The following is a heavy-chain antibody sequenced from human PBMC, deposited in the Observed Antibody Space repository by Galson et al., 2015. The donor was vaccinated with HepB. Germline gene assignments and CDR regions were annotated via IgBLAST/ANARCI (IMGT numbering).Heavy chain of an antibody. CDR2: TWYRSKWYN. J-gene: IGHJ4*02. CDR3: ARPTGDLDC. D-gene: IGHD3-10*01. CDR1: GDSVSSKSAA. V-gene: IGHV6-1*01. Sequence: CAISGDSVSSKSAAWNWIRQSPSRGLEWLGRTWYRSKWYNGYAVSVKSRITINPDTSKNQFSLHLNSVTPEDTAVYYCARPTGDLDCWGQGTLVTVSS.